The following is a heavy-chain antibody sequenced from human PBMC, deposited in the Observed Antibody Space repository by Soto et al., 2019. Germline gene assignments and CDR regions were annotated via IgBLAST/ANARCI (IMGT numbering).Heavy chain of an antibody. D-gene: IGHD5-12*01. CDR1: GYTFTSYG. CDR2: ISAYNGNT. J-gene: IGHJ5*02. Sequence: QVQLVQSGAEVKKPGASVKVSCKASGYTFTSYGISWVRQAPGQGLEWMGWISAYNGNTNYAQKLQGRVTMTTDTSTSTAYMEVRSLRSDDTAVYYCARDRGDIVSTIPNWFDPWGQGTLVTVSS. V-gene: IGHV1-18*01. CDR3: ARDRGDIVSTIPNWFDP.